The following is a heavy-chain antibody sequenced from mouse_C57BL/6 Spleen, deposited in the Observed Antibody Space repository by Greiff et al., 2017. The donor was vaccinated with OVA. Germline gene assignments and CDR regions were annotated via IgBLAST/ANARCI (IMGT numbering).Heavy chain of an antibody. J-gene: IGHJ4*01. CDR1: GYTFTSYW. D-gene: IGHD2-3*01. CDR2: IYPGSGST. V-gene: IGHV1-55*01. Sequence: VQLQQPGAELVKPGASVKMSCKASGYTFTSYWITWVKQRPGQGLEWIGDIYPGSGSTNYNEKFKSKATLTVDTSSSTAYMQLSSLTYEDSAVYYCARWLLRGDYAMDYWGQGTSVTVSS. CDR3: ARWLLRGDYAMDY.